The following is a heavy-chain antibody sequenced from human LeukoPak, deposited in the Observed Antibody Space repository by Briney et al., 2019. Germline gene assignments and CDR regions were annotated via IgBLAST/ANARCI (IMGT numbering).Heavy chain of an antibody. V-gene: IGHV4-38-2*01. CDR1: GYSISSGYY. D-gene: IGHD2-21*01. CDR3: ARIVSDCGDTRCSDTFDP. Sequence: PSETLSLTCAVSGYSISSGYYWSWIRQPAGKGLEWIGRIFSSGYTNYNPSLKSRVRMSVDTSKKQFSLKLNSLTAADTAVYYCARIVSDCGDTRCSDTFDPWGQGTLVTVPS. CDR2: IFSSGYT. J-gene: IGHJ5*02.